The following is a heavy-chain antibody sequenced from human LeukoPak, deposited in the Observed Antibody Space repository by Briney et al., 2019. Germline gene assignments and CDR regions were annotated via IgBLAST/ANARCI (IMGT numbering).Heavy chain of an antibody. CDR1: GFTFSSYW. V-gene: IGHV3-74*01. CDR2: INGDESST. CDR3: ARGSSTHGEYYFDY. J-gene: IGHJ4*02. Sequence: GGSLRLSCVVSGFTFSSYWMHWVRQAPGKGLVWVSRINGDESSTSYADSVKGRFTISRDNAKNSLYLQMNSLRAEDTAVYYCARGSSTHGEYYFDYWGQGTLVTVSS. D-gene: IGHD2-2*01.